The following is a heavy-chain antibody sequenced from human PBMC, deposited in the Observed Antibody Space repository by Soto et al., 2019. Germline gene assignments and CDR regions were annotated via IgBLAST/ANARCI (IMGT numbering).Heavy chain of an antibody. D-gene: IGHD2-15*01. J-gene: IGHJ6*03. Sequence: ASVKVSCKASGYTFTSYDINWVRQATGQGLEWKGWMNPNSGNTGYAQKFQGRFTMTRNTSISTVYMELSSLRSEDTAVYYCARGRGYYYYYYMDVWGKGTTVTVSS. V-gene: IGHV1-8*01. CDR3: ARGRGYYYYYYMDV. CDR2: MNPNSGNT. CDR1: GYTFTSYD.